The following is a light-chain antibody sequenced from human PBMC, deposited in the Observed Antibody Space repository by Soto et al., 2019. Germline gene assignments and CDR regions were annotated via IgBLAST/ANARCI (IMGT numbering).Light chain of an antibody. CDR3: SSYSSSSIWV. J-gene: IGLJ3*02. CDR2: EVS. V-gene: IGLV2-14*01. Sequence: QSALTQPPSASGSPGQSVTISCTGTSSDVGGYNYVSWYQQHPGKAPKLIISEVSNRPSGVSNRFSVSKSGNTASLTISGLQAEDEADYYCSSYSSSSIWVFGGGTKLTVL. CDR1: SSDVGGYNY.